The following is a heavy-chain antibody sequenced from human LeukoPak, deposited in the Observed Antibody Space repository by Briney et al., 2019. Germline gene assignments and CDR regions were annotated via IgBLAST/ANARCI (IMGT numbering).Heavy chain of an antibody. CDR3: AIYYDSSGSIDH. D-gene: IGHD3-22*01. J-gene: IGHJ4*02. CDR1: GFIFSDYY. CDR2: ISDSGSTI. V-gene: IGHV3-11*01. Sequence: PGGSLRLSCAASGFIFSDYYMTWIRQTPGKGLEWLSYISDSGSTINSADSVKGRLTISRDNAKKSLFLQMNSLRAEDTAVYYCAIYYDSSGSIDHWGQGTLVTV.